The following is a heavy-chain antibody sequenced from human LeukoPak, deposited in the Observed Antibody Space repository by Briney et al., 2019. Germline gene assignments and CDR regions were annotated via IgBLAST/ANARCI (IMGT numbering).Heavy chain of an antibody. V-gene: IGHV1-18*01. Sequence: SVKVSCKASGYTFTSYGISWVRQAPGQGREWMGWISAYNGNTNYAQKLQGRVTMTTDTSTSTAYMELRSLRSDDTAVYYCAIDYGDYGYFDYWGQGTLVTVSS. CDR1: GYTFTSYG. CDR2: ISAYNGNT. CDR3: AIDYGDYGYFDY. D-gene: IGHD4-17*01. J-gene: IGHJ4*02.